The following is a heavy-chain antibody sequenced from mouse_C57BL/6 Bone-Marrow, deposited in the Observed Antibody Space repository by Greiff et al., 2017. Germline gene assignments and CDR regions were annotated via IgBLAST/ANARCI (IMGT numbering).Heavy chain of an antibody. V-gene: IGHV5-17*01. CDR3: ARPYYYGSSPWFAY. D-gene: IGHD1-1*01. J-gene: IGHJ3*01. CDR2: ISSGSSTI. Sequence: EVKLMESGGGLVKPGGSLTLSCAASGFTFSDYGMHWVRQAPEKGLEWVAYISSGSSTIYYADTVKGRFTISRDNAKNTMFLQMTRLRSEDTAMYYCARPYYYGSSPWFAYWGQGTLVTVSA. CDR1: GFTFSDYG.